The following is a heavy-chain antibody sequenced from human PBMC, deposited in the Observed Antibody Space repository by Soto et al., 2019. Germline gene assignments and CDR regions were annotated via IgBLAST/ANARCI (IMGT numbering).Heavy chain of an antibody. CDR1: GASITSYY. J-gene: IGHJ4*02. V-gene: IGHV4-59*01. CDR3: ARGTQGDS. Sequence: QVQLRESGPGLVKPSETLSLTCTVSGASITSYYWSWIRQPPGKGLEWIGYVYYSGSSNYNPSLKSRVAISVDTSKDQFSLKVSSVTAADTAMYSCARGTQGDSWGQGTLVTVSS. CDR2: VYYSGSS.